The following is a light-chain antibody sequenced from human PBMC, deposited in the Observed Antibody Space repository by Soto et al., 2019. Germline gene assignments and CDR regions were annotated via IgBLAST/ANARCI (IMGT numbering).Light chain of an antibody. CDR2: DTS. CDR3: QQRSNWPPEIT. Sequence: EIVLTQSPATLSLSPGERATLSCRASQRVRSYLAWYQQKPGQAPRLLISDTSNRATGVPARFSGSGSGTDFTLTISSLESEDFAVYYCQQRSNWPPEITFGPGTRVDIK. V-gene: IGKV3-11*01. CDR1: QRVRSY. J-gene: IGKJ3*01.